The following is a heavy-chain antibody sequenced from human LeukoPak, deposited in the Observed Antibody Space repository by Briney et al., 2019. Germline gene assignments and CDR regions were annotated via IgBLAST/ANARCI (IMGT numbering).Heavy chain of an antibody. CDR2: INWNGGST. CDR1: GFTFDDYG. J-gene: IGHJ6*03. D-gene: IGHD3-22*01. CDR3: ARDRNYYDSSGYPGYYYYYYMDV. Sequence: GGSLRLSCAASGFTFDDYGMSWVRQAPGKGLEWVSGINWNGGSTGYADSVKGRFTISRDNAKNSLYLQMDSLRAEDTALYYCARDRNYYDSSGYPGYYYYYYMDVWGKGTTVTVSS. V-gene: IGHV3-20*04.